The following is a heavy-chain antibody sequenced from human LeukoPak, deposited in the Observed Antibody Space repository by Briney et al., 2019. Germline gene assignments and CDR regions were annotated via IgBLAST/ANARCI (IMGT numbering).Heavy chain of an antibody. D-gene: IGHD3-22*01. CDR2: INPNSGGT. V-gene: IGHV1-2*02. CDR1: GYTFTGYY. Sequence: ASVKVSCKASGYTFTGYYMHWGRQAPGQGLEWMRWINPNSGGTNYAKKFQGRVTVTRATSISTAYMERRRLRSDDTAVYYCARYKDYDRSSYYYYFYYWGQGSLVTVSS. J-gene: IGHJ4*02. CDR3: ARYKDYDRSSYYYYFYY.